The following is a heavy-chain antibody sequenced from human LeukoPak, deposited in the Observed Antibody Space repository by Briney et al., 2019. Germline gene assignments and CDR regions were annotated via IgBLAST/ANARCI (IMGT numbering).Heavy chain of an antibody. CDR1: GFTFSSYG. V-gene: IGHV3-30*02. D-gene: IGHD2-2*01. J-gene: IGHJ4*02. CDR2: IRYDGSNK. Sequence: GGPLRLSCAASGFTFSSYGMHWVRQAPGKGLEWVAFIRYDGSNKYYADSVKGRYTISRDNSKNTLYLQMNSLRAEDTAVYYCAKGRGDIVVVPAATHWGQGTLVTVSS. CDR3: AKGRGDIVVVPAATH.